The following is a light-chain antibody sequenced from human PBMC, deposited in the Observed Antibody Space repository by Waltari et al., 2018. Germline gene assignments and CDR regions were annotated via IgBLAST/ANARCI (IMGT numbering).Light chain of an antibody. CDR3: QSFDTGLI. CDR1: SSNIGAGFD. Sequence: QSVLTQPPSVSGAPGQRVSISCAGSSSNIGAGFDVNWYQQVPGRAPKLRISGNTNRHTGVPDRFAGSKSGTSATLVIAELQAEDEADYYCQSFDTGLIFGGGTKVTVL. J-gene: IGLJ2*01. V-gene: IGLV1-40*01. CDR2: GNT.